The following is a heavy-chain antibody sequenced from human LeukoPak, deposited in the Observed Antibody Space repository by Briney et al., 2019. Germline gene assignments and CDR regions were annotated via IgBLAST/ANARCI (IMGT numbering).Heavy chain of an antibody. CDR1: GFTFSSYW. D-gene: IGHD6-13*01. J-gene: IGHJ6*04. V-gene: IGHV3-7*03. CDR3: ARGKNSSWYRYYYYYGMDV. Sequence: PGRSLRLSCAASGFTFSSYWMSWVRQAPGKGLEWVANIKQDGSEKYYVDSVKGRFTISRDNAKNSLYLQMNSLRAEDTAVYYCARGKNSSWYRYYYYYGMDVWGKGTTVTVSS. CDR2: IKQDGSEK.